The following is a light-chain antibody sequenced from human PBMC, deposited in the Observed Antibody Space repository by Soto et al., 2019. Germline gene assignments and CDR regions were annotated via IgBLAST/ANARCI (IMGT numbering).Light chain of an antibody. Sequence: EIVLTQSPGTLSLSPGERANLSCRASQSVSSSYLAWYQQKPGQAPRLLIYGASSRATGIPDRFSGSASGTDFTLTISRLEPEDFAVYYCQQYGSSAWTFGQGTKVEIK. CDR1: QSVSSSY. CDR3: QQYGSSAWT. CDR2: GAS. J-gene: IGKJ1*01. V-gene: IGKV3-20*01.